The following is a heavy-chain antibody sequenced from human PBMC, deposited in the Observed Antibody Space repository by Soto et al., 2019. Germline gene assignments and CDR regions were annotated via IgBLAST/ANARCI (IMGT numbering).Heavy chain of an antibody. J-gene: IGHJ3*02. D-gene: IGHD6-13*01. CDR1: GFTFSSYS. V-gene: IGHV3-21*01. CDR2: ISSSSSYI. Sequence: SLRLSCAASGFTFSSYSMNWVRQAPGKGLEWVSSISSSSSYIYYADSVKGRFTISRDNAKNSLYLQMNSLRAEDTAVYYCAREGYSSSWADAFDIWGQGTMVTVSS. CDR3: AREGYSSSWADAFDI.